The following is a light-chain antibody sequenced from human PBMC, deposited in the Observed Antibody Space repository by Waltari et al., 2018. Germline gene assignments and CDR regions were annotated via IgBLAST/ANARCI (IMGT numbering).Light chain of an antibody. CDR1: QSLNRA. Sequence: IVLTQSPGTLSMSPGEGVTLSCRASQSLNRALAWYQQKPGQAPRLLIYNGFNRATDIPDRFSGSGSGTEFSLTISRLEPEDFAVYYCQHYVSLPATFGPGTRVEIK. CDR2: NGF. CDR3: QHYVSLPAT. V-gene: IGKV3-20*01. J-gene: IGKJ1*01.